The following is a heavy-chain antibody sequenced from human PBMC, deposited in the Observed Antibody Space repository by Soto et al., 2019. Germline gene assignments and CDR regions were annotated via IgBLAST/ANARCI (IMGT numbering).Heavy chain of an antibody. V-gene: IGHV3-30*18. CDR2: ISYDGSNK. J-gene: IGHJ4*02. D-gene: IGHD6-13*01. Sequence: PGGSLRLSCAASGFTFSNYGMHWVRQAPGKGLEWVAVISYDGSNKYYADSVKGRFTISRDNSKNTLYLQMNSLRAEDTAVYYCAKDQGSSWYEIDYWGQGTLVTVSS. CDR1: GFTFSNYG. CDR3: AKDQGSSWYEIDY.